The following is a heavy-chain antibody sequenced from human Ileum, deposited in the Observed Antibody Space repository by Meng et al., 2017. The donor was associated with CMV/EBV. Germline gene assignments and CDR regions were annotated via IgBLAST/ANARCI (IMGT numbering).Heavy chain of an antibody. V-gene: IGHV4-4*02. D-gene: IGHD3-22*01. CDR1: PMSDWYW. Sequence: PMSDWYWSGWVRQPPGKVLEWIGEIYHNGETHYNPSLESRVTISVDKSKKQFSLKLSSVNAADTAVYYCVRVRFSGYGALDYWGQGTLVTVSS. CDR3: VRVRFSGYGALDY. CDR2: IYHNGET. J-gene: IGHJ4*02.